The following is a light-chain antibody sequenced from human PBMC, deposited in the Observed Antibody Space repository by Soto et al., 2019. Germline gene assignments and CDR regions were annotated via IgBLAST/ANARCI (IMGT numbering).Light chain of an antibody. CDR3: HHRAKWPYT. CDR2: DAS. CDR1: QTVANY. J-gene: IGKJ2*01. V-gene: IGKV3-11*01. Sequence: DIVLTQSPGTLSLSPGERATLSCRASQTVANYLLWFQQKPGQAPRLLIYDASNRASGVPARFSGSVSETDLPLTSSSLQTEDFAVYFCHHRAKWPYTFGQGTRREIK.